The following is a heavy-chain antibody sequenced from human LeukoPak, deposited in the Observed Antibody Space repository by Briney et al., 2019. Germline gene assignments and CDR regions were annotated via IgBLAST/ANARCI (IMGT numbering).Heavy chain of an antibody. CDR1: GGSISSSSYY. Sequence: SETLSLTCTVSGGSISSSSYYWGWIRQPPGKGLEWIGSIYYSGSTHYNPSLKSRVTISVDTSKNQFSLKLSSVTAADTAVYYCATGITIFLSFDYWGQGTLVTVSS. D-gene: IGHD3-9*01. CDR2: IYYSGST. V-gene: IGHV4-39*07. CDR3: ATGITIFLSFDY. J-gene: IGHJ4*02.